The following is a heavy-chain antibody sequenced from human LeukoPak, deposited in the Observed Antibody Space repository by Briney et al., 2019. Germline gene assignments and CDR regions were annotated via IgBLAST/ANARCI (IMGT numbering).Heavy chain of an antibody. CDR3: ARGQGYEYGSGISYYFDY. CDR2: IYSDERT. CDR1: GVTVSSNY. J-gene: IGHJ4*02. D-gene: IGHD3-10*01. V-gene: IGHV3-66*01. Sequence: GGSLRLSCAASGVTVSSNYMSWVRQAPGKGLEWVSVIYSDERTFHADSVKGRFSISRDNSKNTLYLQMNNLRAEDTAVYYCARGQGYEYGSGISYYFDYWGRGTPVTVSS.